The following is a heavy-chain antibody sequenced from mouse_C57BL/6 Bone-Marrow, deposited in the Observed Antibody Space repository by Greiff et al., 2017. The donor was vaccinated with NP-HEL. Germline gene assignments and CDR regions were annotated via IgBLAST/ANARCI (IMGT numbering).Heavy chain of an antibody. Sequence: EVQGVESGGGLVQPGGSMKLSCVASGFTFSNYWMNWVRQSPEKGLEWVAQIRLKSDNYATHYAESVKGRFTISRDDSKSSVYLQMNNLRAEDTGIYYCTAWDEGYWGQGTTLTVSS. J-gene: IGHJ2*01. CDR3: TAWDEGY. D-gene: IGHD4-1*01. V-gene: IGHV6-3*01. CDR2: IRLKSDNYAT. CDR1: GFTFSNYW.